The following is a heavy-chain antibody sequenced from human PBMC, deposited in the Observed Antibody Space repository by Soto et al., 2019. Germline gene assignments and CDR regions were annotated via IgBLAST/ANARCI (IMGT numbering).Heavy chain of an antibody. CDR2: FHHSGYN. CDR3: ARSIPRCACDNCYHWFDT. D-gene: IGHD2-21*02. J-gene: IGHJ5*01. CDR1: GGPFSGYY. Sequence: AETLSLTCNVSGGPFSGYYWSWIRQSPEKGLLWIGEFHHSGYNKYNPSLRRRVTLSGDTSKNQFSLRLTSVTAADTAVYFCARSIPRCACDNCYHWFDTWGPGTLVTVSS. V-gene: IGHV4-34*01.